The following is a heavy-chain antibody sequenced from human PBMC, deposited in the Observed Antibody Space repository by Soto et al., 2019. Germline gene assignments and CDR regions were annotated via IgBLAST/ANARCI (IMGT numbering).Heavy chain of an antibody. Sequence: ASVKVSCKVSGYTLTELSMHWVRQAPGKGLEWMGGFDPEDGETIYAQKFQGRVTMTEDTSTDTAYMELSSLRSEDTAVYYCATVKLRFLEWLFGLDYWGQGTLVTVSS. V-gene: IGHV1-24*01. J-gene: IGHJ4*02. CDR1: GYTLTELS. D-gene: IGHD3-3*01. CDR3: ATVKLRFLEWLFGLDY. CDR2: FDPEDGET.